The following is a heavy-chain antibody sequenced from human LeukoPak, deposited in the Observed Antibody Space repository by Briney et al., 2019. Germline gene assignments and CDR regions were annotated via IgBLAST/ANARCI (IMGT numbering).Heavy chain of an antibody. CDR2: IGGKVYNYTT. J-gene: IGHJ4*02. CDR1: GFSFSDHY. CDR3: ATDLQEMADC. Sequence: GGSLRLSCAVSGFSFSDHYIDWVGQAPGKGLDWVGRIGGKVYNYTTENAASVEGRFTISGDDSKNSVYLQMNSLKTQDTAVYYCATDLQEMADCWGQGTLVTVSS. V-gene: IGHV3-72*01. D-gene: IGHD5-24*01.